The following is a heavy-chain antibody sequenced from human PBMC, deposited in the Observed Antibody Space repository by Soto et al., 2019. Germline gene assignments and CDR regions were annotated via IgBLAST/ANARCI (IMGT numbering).Heavy chain of an antibody. CDR3: ARGPRYGMDV. J-gene: IGHJ6*02. CDR1: GYTFIGFY. CDR2: INPNNGVT. Sequence: ASVKVSCKASGYTFIGFYMHWVRQAPGQGLEWMGFINPNNGVTKYAQKFQGRVTMTRDTSISTAYVEVSRLRADDTAVYYCARGPRYGMDVWGQGTTVTVSS. V-gene: IGHV1-2*02.